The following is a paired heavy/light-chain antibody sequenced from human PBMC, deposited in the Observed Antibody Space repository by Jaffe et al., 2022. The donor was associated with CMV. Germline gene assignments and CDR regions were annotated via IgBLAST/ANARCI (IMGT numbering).Light chain of an antibody. CDR2: EVT. CDR3: CSYAGSIAVI. J-gene: IGLJ2*01. V-gene: IGLV2-23*02. CDR1: RSDVGTYNL. Sequence: QSALTQPASVSGSPGQSITISCSGTRSDVGTYNLVSWYQRKAGEAPKLMIYEVTRRPSGVSNRFSGSKSGNTASLTISGLQAEDEADYYCCSYAGSIAVIFGGGTKLTVL.
Heavy chain of an antibody. CDR2: VYYSGST. Sequence: QLQLQESGPGLVKASETLSLTCTVSGGSISSNGYYWGWIRQPPGKGLEWIGSVYYSGSTFYNPSLKSRVTMSVDTSKNRLSLKLTSVTAADTAVYYCAGARVDFWSGKHHFLDPWGQGTLVTVSS. J-gene: IGHJ5*02. D-gene: IGHD3-3*01. CDR1: GGSISSNGYY. CDR3: AGARVDFWSGKHHFLDP. V-gene: IGHV4-39*02.